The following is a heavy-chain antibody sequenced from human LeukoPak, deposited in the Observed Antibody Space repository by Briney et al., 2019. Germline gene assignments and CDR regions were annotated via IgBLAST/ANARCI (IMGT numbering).Heavy chain of an antibody. CDR3: WVLLWFGEGDY. Sequence: GGSLRLSCVTSGFTFTNHWMSWVRQAPGKGLEWVANIREDGGHTNYVDSVKGRFTISRDNAKNSLYLQMNSLRAEDTAVYYCWVLLWFGEGDYWGQGTLVTVSS. CDR1: GFTFTNHW. CDR2: IREDGGHT. D-gene: IGHD3-10*01. V-gene: IGHV3-7*01. J-gene: IGHJ4*02.